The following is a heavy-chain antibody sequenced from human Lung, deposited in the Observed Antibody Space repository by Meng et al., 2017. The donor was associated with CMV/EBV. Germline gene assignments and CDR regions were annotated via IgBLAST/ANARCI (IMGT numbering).Heavy chain of an antibody. D-gene: IGHD2-8*01. J-gene: IGHJ4*02. CDR3: ARDSEGSNGSGRSPYYFDF. CDR2: ISYDGSNK. V-gene: IGHV3-30-3*01. CDR1: GFTFPTYS. Sequence: SXTASGFTFPTYSLHWVRQAPGKGLEWVAVISYDGSNKYYADSVKGRFTISRDNSKNKMYFQMNSLKTEDTSVYYCARDSEGSNGSGRSPYYFDFXGRGTLVPSPQ.